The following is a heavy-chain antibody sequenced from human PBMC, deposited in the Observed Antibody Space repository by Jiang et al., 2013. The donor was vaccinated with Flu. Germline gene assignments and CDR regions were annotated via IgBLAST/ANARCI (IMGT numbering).Heavy chain of an antibody. CDR3: ARDHLTIGVSAY. Sequence: QLLESGGGLVQPGGSLRLSCAASGFTLSSFWMTWVRQAPGKGLEWVANIKQDGSEKYYVDSVKGRFTISRDNAKNSLYLQMNVLRAEDTAVYYCARDHLTIGVSAYWGRGTLVTVSS. J-gene: IGHJ4*02. V-gene: IGHV3-7*03. CDR1: GFTLSSFW. CDR2: IKQDGSEK. D-gene: IGHD4/OR15-4a*01.